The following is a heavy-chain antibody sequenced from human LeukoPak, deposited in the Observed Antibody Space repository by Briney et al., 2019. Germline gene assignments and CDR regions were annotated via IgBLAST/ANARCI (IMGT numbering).Heavy chain of an antibody. CDR2: FDPEDGET. CDR3: ATSSHYVWGSYRYTYYYYYMDV. D-gene: IGHD3-16*02. V-gene: IGHV1-24*01. J-gene: IGHJ6*03. CDR1: GYTLTELS. Sequence: GASVKVSCKVSGYTLTELSMHWVRQAPGKGLEWMGGFDPEDGETIYAQKFQGRVTMTEDTSTDTAYMELSSLRPEDTAVYYCATSSHYVWGSYRYTYYYYYMDVWGKGTTVTISS.